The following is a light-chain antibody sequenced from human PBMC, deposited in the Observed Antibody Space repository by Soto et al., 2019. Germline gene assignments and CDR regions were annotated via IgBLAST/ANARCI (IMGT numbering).Light chain of an antibody. J-gene: IGKJ1*01. Sequence: IQMTQSPSSVSASVGDRVTITCRASRDIKTSLAWYQQRPGKGPELLIYDASTLQSGVPSRISGSGSGTDFTLTISCLQSEDFATYYCQQYYSYPRTFGQGTKVEIK. CDR2: DAS. V-gene: IGKV1-8*01. CDR1: RDIKTS. CDR3: QQYYSYPRT.